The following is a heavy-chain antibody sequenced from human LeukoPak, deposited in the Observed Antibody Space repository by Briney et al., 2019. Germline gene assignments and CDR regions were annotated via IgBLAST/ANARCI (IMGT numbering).Heavy chain of an antibody. Sequence: GESLKIFCKGSGYSFTSYWITWVRQMPGKGLEWMGIIYPGDSDTRYSPSFQGQVTISADKSISTAYLQWSSLKASDTAMYYCARRVGDSSGYLDAFDIWGQGTMVTVSS. V-gene: IGHV5-51*01. D-gene: IGHD3-22*01. CDR3: ARRVGDSSGYLDAFDI. J-gene: IGHJ3*02. CDR1: GYSFTSYW. CDR2: IYPGDSDT.